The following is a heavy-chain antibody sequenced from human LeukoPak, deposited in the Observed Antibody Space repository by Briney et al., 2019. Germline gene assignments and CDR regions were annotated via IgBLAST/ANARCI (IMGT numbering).Heavy chain of an antibody. D-gene: IGHD2-2*01. CDR2: INAGNGNT. Sequence: ASVKVSCKASGGTFSSYAMHWVRQAPGQRLEWMGWINAGNGNTKYSQKFQGRVTITRDTSASTAYMELSSLRSEDTAVYYCARASSYPAFFDYWGQGTLVTVSS. J-gene: IGHJ4*02. CDR1: GGTFSSYA. CDR3: ARASSYPAFFDY. V-gene: IGHV1-3*01.